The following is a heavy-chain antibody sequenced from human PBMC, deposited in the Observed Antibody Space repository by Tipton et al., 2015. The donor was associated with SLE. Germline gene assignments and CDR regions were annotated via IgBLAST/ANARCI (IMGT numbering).Heavy chain of an antibody. Sequence: TLSLTCAVYGGYFSGYYWSWIRQPPGKGLEWIGEINHSGSTNYNPSLKSRVTISVDTSKNQFTLKLSSVTAADTAVYYCARDSEQQLVLDYWCQGTLVTVSS. V-gene: IGHV4-34*01. CDR1: GGYFSGYY. CDR3: ARDSEQQLVLDY. D-gene: IGHD6-13*01. J-gene: IGHJ4*02. CDR2: INHSGST.